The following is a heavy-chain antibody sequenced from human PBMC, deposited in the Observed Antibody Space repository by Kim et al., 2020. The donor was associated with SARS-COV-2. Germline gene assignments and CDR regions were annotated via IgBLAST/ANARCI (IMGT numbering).Heavy chain of an antibody. CDR2: IIPIFGTA. J-gene: IGHJ3*02. V-gene: IGHV1-69*13. Sequence: SVKVSCKASGGTFSSYAISWVRQAPGQGLEWMGGIIPIFGTANYAQKFQGRVTITADESTSTAYMELSSLRSEETAVYYCASELIAVAGTTGPDAFDIWGRGTMVTVSS. CDR1: GGTFSSYA. D-gene: IGHD6-19*01. CDR3: ASELIAVAGTTGPDAFDI.